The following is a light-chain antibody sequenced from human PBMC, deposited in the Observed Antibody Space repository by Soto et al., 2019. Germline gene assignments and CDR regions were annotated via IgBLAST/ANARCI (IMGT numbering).Light chain of an antibody. CDR2: GAS. Sequence: AIQITQAPSSLSASVGARVTITCRASQGIRNDLGWYQQKPGKAPKFLIYGASSLQSGVPSRFSGSGSGTDFTLTISSLQPEDFATYYCQQDYNFPYTFGQGTKVDIK. J-gene: IGKJ2*01. V-gene: IGKV1-6*01. CDR1: QGIRND. CDR3: QQDYNFPYT.